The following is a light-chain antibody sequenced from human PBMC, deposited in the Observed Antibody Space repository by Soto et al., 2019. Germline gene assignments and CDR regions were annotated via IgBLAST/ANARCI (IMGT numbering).Light chain of an antibody. J-gene: IGKJ1*01. V-gene: IGKV3-20*01. CDR1: QSFSSSY. CDR3: QQYGRSLT. Sequence: ESVLTQAPGTMSFSPVERANISCSSSQSFSSSYLAWYQQKPGQAPRLLIYGTSSRATGIPDRFSGSGSGTDFTLTISRLEPEDFAVYYCQQYGRSLTFGLGTKVDIK. CDR2: GTS.